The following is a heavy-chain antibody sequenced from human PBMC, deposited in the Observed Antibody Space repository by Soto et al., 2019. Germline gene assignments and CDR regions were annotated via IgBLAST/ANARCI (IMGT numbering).Heavy chain of an antibody. D-gene: IGHD2-2*01. J-gene: IGHJ4*02. CDR3: NYCSSTSCYVGFDY. Sequence: EVQLVESGGGLVKPGGSLRLSCAASGFTFSSYSMNWVRQAPGKGLEWVSSISSSSSYIYYADSVKGRFTIARDNAKNSLYLQMNSLRAEDTAVYDCNYCSSTSCYVGFDYWGQGTLVTVSS. V-gene: IGHV3-21*01. CDR1: GFTFSSYS. CDR2: ISSSSSYI.